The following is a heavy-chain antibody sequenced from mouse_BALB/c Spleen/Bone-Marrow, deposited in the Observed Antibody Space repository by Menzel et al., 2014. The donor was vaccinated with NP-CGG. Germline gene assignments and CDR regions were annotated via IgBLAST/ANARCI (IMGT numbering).Heavy chain of an antibody. CDR2: ISSGSSTI. CDR3: ARSGSSSGYFDY. CDR1: GFTFSSFA. D-gene: IGHD1-1*01. V-gene: IGHV5-17*02. J-gene: IGHJ2*01. Sequence: EVKLVESGGGLVQPGRSRKLSCAASGFTFSSFAMHWVRQAPEKGLEWVAYISSGSSTIYYADTVMGRFTISRDNPKNTLFLQMTRLRSEDTAMYYCARSGSSSGYFDYWGQGTTLTVSS.